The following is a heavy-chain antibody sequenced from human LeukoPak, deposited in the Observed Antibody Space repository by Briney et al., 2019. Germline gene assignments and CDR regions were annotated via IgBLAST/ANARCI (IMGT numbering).Heavy chain of an antibody. CDR1: GFTVITND. CDR3: ARGVEPLAANTLAY. V-gene: IGHV3-53*01. Sequence: GGSLRLSCAASGFTVITNDMTWVRQAPGKGLDWVSVLYSDGNTKYADSVQGRFTISRDNPKNTLYLEMNSLSPDDTAVYYCARGVEPLAANTLAYWGQGTLVTVSS. CDR2: LYSDGNT. D-gene: IGHD1-14*01. J-gene: IGHJ4*02.